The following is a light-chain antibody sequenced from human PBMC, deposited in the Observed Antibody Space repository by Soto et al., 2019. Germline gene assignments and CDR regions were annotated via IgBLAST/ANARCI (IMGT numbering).Light chain of an antibody. CDR3: AAWDDSLSGWV. V-gene: IGLV1-47*01. CDR1: SSSIGSNY. J-gene: IGLJ3*02. CDR2: RNN. Sequence: QSVLTQPPSASGTPGQRVTISCSGSSSSIGSNYVYWYQQFPGTAPELLIYRNNQRPSGVPDRFSGSKSGTSASLAISGLRSEDEADYYCAAWDDSLSGWVFGGGTKLTVL.